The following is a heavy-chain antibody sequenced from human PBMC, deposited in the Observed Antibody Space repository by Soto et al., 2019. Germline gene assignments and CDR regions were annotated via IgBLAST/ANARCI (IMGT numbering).Heavy chain of an antibody. J-gene: IGHJ6*02. CDR3: ASYVRSYYNGKDV. CDR2: MNPNSGNT. D-gene: IGHD3-16*01. Sequence: QVQLVQSGAEVKKPGASVKVSCKASGYTFSSHDINWVRQATGQGLEWMGWMNPNSGNTGYAQKFQVRVTMTRNTSISTAYMQLSSLRSEDMVVYYCASYVRSYYNGKDVWCQGTTVTVSS. V-gene: IGHV1-8*01. CDR1: GYTFSSHD.